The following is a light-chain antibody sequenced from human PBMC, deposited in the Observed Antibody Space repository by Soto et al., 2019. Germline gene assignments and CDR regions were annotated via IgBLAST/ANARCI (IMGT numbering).Light chain of an antibody. CDR1: QSISSW. CDR2: DAS. V-gene: IGKV1-5*01. J-gene: IGKJ2*01. CDR3: QQYKSYSHT. Sequence: DIQMTQSPSTLSASVGDRVTITCRASQSISSWLAWYQQKPGKAPKLLIYDASSLESGVPSRFSGSGSGTEFTLTISSLHPDDFETYYCQQYKSYSHTFGQGTKLEIK.